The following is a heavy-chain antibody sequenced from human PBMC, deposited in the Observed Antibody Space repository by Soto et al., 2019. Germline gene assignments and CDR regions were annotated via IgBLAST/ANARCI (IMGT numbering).Heavy chain of an antibody. CDR2: ICYSGST. CDR3: ASQTPDYMAV. J-gene: IGHJ6*03. CDR1: GGSISSYY. D-gene: IGHD2-15*01. V-gene: IGHV4-59*01. Sequence: SETLSLTCTVSGGSISSYYWSWIRQPPGKGLEWIGYICYSGSTNYNPSLKSRLTISVDTSKNQFSLKLSSVTAADTAVYYSASQTPDYMAVWGKGPTVTVSS.